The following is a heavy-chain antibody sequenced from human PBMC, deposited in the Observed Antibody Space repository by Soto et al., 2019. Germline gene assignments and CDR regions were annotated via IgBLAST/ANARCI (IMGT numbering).Heavy chain of an antibody. CDR2: INHSGST. Sequence: SETLRLTCAVDGGSFSGFDWSWIRQPPGKGLEWIGEINHSGSTNYNPSLKSRVTISVDTSKNQFSLKLSSVTAADTAVYYCARGGYCSSTSCRVGNWFDPWGQGTLVTVSS. D-gene: IGHD2-2*01. J-gene: IGHJ5*02. CDR3: ARGGYCSSTSCRVGNWFDP. CDR1: GGSFSGFD. V-gene: IGHV4-34*01.